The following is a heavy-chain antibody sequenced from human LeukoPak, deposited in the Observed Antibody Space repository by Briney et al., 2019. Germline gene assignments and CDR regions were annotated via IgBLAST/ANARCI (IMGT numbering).Heavy chain of an antibody. CDR1: GGSISSSNW. CDR3: ARAYCSGGSCYLVDY. D-gene: IGHD2-15*01. Sequence: SETLSLTCAVSGGSISSSNWWSWVRQPPGQGLEWIGEIYHSGSTNYNPSLKSRVTISVDKSKNQFSLKLSSVTAADTAVYYCARAYCSGGSCYLVDYWGQGTLVTVSS. J-gene: IGHJ4*02. CDR2: IYHSGST. V-gene: IGHV4-4*02.